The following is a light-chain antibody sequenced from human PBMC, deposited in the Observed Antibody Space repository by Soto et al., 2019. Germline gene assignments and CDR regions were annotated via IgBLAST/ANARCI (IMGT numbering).Light chain of an antibody. CDR2: WAS. Sequence: DIVMTQSPDSLAVSLGERATINCKSSQSVLYSSNNKNYLAWYQQKPGQPPKLLIYWASTRESGVPDRFSGSGSGTDFTLTISRLEPEDFAVYYCQQYYFSLRTFGQGSKVEI. CDR3: QQYYFSLRT. V-gene: IGKV4-1*01. J-gene: IGKJ1*01. CDR1: QSVLYSSNNKNY.